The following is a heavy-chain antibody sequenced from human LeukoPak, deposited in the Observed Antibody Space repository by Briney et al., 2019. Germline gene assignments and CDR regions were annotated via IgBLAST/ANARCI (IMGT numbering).Heavy chain of an antibody. V-gene: IGHV4-39*07. CDR2: IYYSGST. CDR1: GGSISSSTYY. J-gene: IGHJ6*03. CDR3: AREPLWSGYSYYYYYMGV. Sequence: PSETLSLTCTVSGGSISSSTYYWGWIRQPPGKGLEWIGTIYYSGSTYYNPSLKSRITISVDTSKNQFSLKLSSVTAADTAVYYCAREPLWSGYSYYYYYMGVWGKGTTVTVSS. D-gene: IGHD3-3*01.